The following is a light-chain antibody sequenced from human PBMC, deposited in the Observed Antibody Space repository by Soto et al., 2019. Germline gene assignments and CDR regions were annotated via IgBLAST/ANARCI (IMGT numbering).Light chain of an antibody. CDR2: GAS. J-gene: IGKJ2*01. V-gene: IGKV3-20*01. CDR1: QSVSSRN. Sequence: EIVLTQSPGTLSLSPRERATLSCRASQSVSSRNLAWYQQKPGQAPRLLIYGASRRATGIPDRFSGSGSVTDFTLTINRLEPEDFAVYYCQQYSDLPYTFGQGTKLEVK. CDR3: QQYSDLPYT.